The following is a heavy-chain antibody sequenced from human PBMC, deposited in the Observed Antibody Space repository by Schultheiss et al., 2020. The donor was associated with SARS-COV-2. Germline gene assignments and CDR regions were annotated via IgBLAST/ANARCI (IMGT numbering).Heavy chain of an antibody. V-gene: IGHV4-38-2*02. J-gene: IGHJ4*02. D-gene: IGHD3-3*01. CDR1: GASISDYH. Sequence: SQTLSLTCTVSGASISDYHWSWIRQPPGKGLEWIGSIYHSGSTYYNPSLKSRVTISVDTSKNQFSLKLSSVTAADTAVYYCARDDFWSGYCFDYWGQGTLVTVSS. CDR3: ARDDFWSGYCFDY. CDR2: IYHSGST.